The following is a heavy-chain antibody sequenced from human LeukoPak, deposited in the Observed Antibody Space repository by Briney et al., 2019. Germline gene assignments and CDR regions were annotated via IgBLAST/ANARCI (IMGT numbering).Heavy chain of an antibody. CDR3: AKDRDSKSIVVVPAATGWFDP. D-gene: IGHD2-2*01. CDR2: ISYDGSNK. V-gene: IGHV3-33*05. CDR1: GFTFSSYG. J-gene: IGHJ5*02. Sequence: GGSLRFSCAASGFTFSSYGMHWVRQAPGKGLEWVAVISYDGSNKYYADSVKGRFTISRDNSKNTLYLQMNSLRAEDTAVYYCAKDRDSKSIVVVPAATGWFDPWGQGTLVTVSS.